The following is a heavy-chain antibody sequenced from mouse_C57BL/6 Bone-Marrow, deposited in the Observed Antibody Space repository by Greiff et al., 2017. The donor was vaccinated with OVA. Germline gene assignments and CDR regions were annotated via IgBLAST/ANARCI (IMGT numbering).Heavy chain of an antibody. D-gene: IGHD2-4*01. Sequence: EVQVVESGGGLVKPGGSLKLSCAASGFTFSDYGMHWVRQAPEKGLEWVAYISSGSSTIYYADTVKGRFTISRDNAKNTLFLQMTSLRSEDTAMYYCARSLYYDYDWFAYWGQGTLVTVSA. J-gene: IGHJ3*01. V-gene: IGHV5-17*01. CDR2: ISSGSSTI. CDR3: ARSLYYDYDWFAY. CDR1: GFTFSDYG.